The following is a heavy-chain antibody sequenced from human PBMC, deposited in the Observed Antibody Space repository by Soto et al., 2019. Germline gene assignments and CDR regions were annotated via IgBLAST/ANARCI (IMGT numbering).Heavy chain of an antibody. CDR1: GFTFSSHS. CDR2: ISGSSTYI. Sequence: GGSLRLSCAASGFTFSSHSMNWFRQAPGKGLEWVSSISGSSTYIIYADSVKGRFTISRDDAKSSLYLQMNSLRGEDTAVYYCARGGKYCTNGVCSFYGMDVWGQGTTVTVSS. D-gene: IGHD2-8*01. J-gene: IGHJ6*02. V-gene: IGHV3-21*01. CDR3: ARGGKYCTNGVCSFYGMDV.